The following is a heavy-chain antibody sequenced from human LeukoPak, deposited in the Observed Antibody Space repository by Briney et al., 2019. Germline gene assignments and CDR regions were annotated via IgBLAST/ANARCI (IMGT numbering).Heavy chain of an antibody. V-gene: IGHV4-59*01. D-gene: IGHD2-15*01. Sequence: PSETLSLTCTVSGGSISSYYWSWIRQPPGKGLEWIGYIYYSGSTNYNPSLKSRVTISVDTSKNQFSLKLSSVTAADTAVYYCARVVGRAVDYWGQGTLVTVSS. J-gene: IGHJ4*02. CDR2: IYYSGST. CDR3: ARVVGRAVDY. CDR1: GGSISSYY.